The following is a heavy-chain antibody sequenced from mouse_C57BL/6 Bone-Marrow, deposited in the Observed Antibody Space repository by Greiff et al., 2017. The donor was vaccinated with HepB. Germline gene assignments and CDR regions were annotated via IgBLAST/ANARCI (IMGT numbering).Heavy chain of an antibody. J-gene: IGHJ2*01. CDR1: GYTFTDYY. CDR3: ARLYPSFDY. CDR2: IYPGSGNT. V-gene: IGHV1-76*01. Sequence: QVQLKESGAELVRPGASVKLSCKASGYTFTDYYINWVKQRPGQGLEWIARIYPGSGNTYYNEKLKGKATLTAEKSSSTAYMQLSSLTSEDSAVYFCARLYPSFDYWGQGTTLTVSS. D-gene: IGHD2-1*01.